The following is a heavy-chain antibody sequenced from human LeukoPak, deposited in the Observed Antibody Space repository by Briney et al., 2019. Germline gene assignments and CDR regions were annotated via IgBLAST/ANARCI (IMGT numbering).Heavy chain of an antibody. CDR1: GYTFTGYY. Sequence: GASVKVSCKASGYTFTGYYMHWVRQAPGQGLEWMGWINPNSGGTNYAQKFQGRVTMTRDTSISTAYMELSRLRSDDTAVYYCSTGLYSGSRNVFDVWGQGTMVTVSS. CDR3: STGLYSGSRNVFDV. CDR2: INPNSGGT. D-gene: IGHD1-26*01. J-gene: IGHJ3*01. V-gene: IGHV1-2*02.